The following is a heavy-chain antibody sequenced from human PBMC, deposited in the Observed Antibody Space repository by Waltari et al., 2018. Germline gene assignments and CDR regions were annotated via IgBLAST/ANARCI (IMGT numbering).Heavy chain of an antibody. J-gene: IGHJ6*02. CDR2: ISSSGSTI. V-gene: IGHV3-48*03. Sequence: EVQLVESGGGLVQPGGSLRLSCAASGFTFSSYSMSWVRQAPGKGLEWVSYISSSGSTIYYADSVKGRFTISRDNAKNSLYLQMNSLRAEDTAVYYCARVSGELLYYYYGMDVWGQGTTVTVSS. CDR1: GFTFSSYS. D-gene: IGHD3-10*01. CDR3: ARVSGELLYYYYGMDV.